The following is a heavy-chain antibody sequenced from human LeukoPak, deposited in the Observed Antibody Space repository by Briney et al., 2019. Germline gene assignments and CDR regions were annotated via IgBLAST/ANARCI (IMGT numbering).Heavy chain of an antibody. CDR3: AREFRTTTWSFDAFDL. CDR1: GYTFTGYY. CDR2: INPNSGGT. J-gene: IGHJ3*01. Sequence: ASVKVSCKASGYTFTGYYMHWVRQAPGQGLEWMGWINPNSGGTNYAQKFQGRVTMTRDTSNNTSHMELSRLRSDDTAVYYCAREFRTTTWSFDAFDLWGQGTMVTVSS. V-gene: IGHV1-2*02. D-gene: IGHD1/OR15-1a*01.